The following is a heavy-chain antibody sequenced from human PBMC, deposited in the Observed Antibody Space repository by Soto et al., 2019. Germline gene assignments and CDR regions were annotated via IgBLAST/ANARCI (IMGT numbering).Heavy chain of an antibody. V-gene: IGHV1-8*01. J-gene: IGHJ5*02. CDR2: MNPNSGNT. Sequence: QVQLVQSGAEVKKHGASVKVSCKASGYTFTSYDINWVRQATGQGLEWMGWMNPNSGNTGYAQKFQGRVTMTRNTSISTAYMELSSLRSEDTAVYYCARGAYSSSWYGVYNWFDPWGQGTLVTVSS. CDR3: ARGAYSSSWYGVYNWFDP. CDR1: GYTFTSYD. D-gene: IGHD6-13*01.